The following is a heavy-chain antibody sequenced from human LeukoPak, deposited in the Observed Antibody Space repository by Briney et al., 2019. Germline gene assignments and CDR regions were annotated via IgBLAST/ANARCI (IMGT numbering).Heavy chain of an antibody. CDR2: ISYDGSNK. CDR1: GFTFSSYA. V-gene: IGHV3-30-3*01. Sequence: GRSLRLSCAASGFTFSSYAMHWVRQAPGKGLEWVAVISYDGSNKYYADSVKGRFTISRDNSKNTLYLQMNSLRAEDTAVYYCASWSSFEYNSSSMFDYWGQGTLVTVSS. D-gene: IGHD6-6*01. CDR3: ASWSSFEYNSSSMFDY. J-gene: IGHJ4*02.